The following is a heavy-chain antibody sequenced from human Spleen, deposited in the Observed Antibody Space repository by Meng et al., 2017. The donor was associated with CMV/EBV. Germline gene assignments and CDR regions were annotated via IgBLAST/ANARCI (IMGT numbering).Heavy chain of an antibody. CDR1: GFSLSTGGVR. J-gene: IGHJ5*02. CDR2: IYWNDDK. D-gene: IGHD1-1*01. Sequence: SGPTLVKPTQTLTLTCTFSGFSLSTGGVRVGWIRQPPVKALEWLALIYWNDDKRYSPSLKSRLTITKDTSKNQMVLTMTNMDPVDTAKYYCSFTLTTTTTALGFDPWGQGALVTVSS. CDR3: SFTLTTTTTALGFDP. V-gene: IGHV2-5*01.